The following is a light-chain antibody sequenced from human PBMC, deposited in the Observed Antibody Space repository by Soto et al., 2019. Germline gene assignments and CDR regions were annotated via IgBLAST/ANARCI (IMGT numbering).Light chain of an antibody. J-gene: IGKJ4*01. CDR1: QSVSSY. CDR2: DAS. CDR3: QQRSNWLT. V-gene: IGKV3-11*01. Sequence: EIVLTQSPATLSLSPGERATLYCRASQSVSSYLAWYQQKPGQDPRLLIYDASNRATGIPARFSGSGSGTDFTLTISSLEPEDFAVYYRQQRSNWLTFGGGTKVDI.